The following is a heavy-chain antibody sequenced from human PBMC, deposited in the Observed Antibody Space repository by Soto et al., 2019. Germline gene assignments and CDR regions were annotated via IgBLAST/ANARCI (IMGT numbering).Heavy chain of an antibody. CDR1: GFTFKNCA. J-gene: IGHJ4*02. V-gene: IGHV3-33*01. CDR3: ARDWNAGIFDY. Sequence: GGSLRLSCAASGFTFKNCAMHWVRQAPGKGLEWVAMIWYDAVGKYYADSVKGRFTVSRDHSRDTLSLQMDSLTAEDTAVYYCARDWNAGIFDYWGQGTLVTVSS. CDR2: IWYDAVGK. D-gene: IGHD1-1*01.